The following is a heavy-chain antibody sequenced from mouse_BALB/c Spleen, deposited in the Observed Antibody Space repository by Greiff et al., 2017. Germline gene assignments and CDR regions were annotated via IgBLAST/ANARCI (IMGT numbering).Heavy chain of an antibody. J-gene: IGHJ3*01. CDR1: GYTFTDYW. CDR2: IDTSDSYT. D-gene: IGHD2-1*01. Sequence: QVHVKQPGAELVMPGASVKMSCKASGYTFTDYWMHWVKQRPGQGLEWIGAIDTSDSYTSYNQKFKGKATLTVDESSSTAYMQLSSLTSEDSAVYYCARGGNAWFAYWGQGTLVTVSA. V-gene: IGHV1-69*01. CDR3: ARGGNAWFAY.